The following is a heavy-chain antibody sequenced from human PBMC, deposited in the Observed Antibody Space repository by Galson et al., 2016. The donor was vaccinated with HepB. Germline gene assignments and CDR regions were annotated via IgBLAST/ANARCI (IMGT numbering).Heavy chain of an antibody. CDR1: GFSLSTSGEG. D-gene: IGHD3-10*01. CDR3: AHITVSMVQGLIITSSFHFDY. CDR2: IYWDDGK. V-gene: IGHV2-5*02. Sequence: PALVKPTQTLTLTCTFSGFSLSTSGEGVGWIRQPPGKALEWLALIYWDDGKRYSPSLKSRLPITKDTSKNQVVLTLTNMDPVDTATYYCAHITVSMVQGLIITSSFHFDYWGQGTLVTVSS. J-gene: IGHJ4*02.